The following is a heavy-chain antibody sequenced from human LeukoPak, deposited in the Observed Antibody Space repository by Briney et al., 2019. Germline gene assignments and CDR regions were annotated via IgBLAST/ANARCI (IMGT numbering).Heavy chain of an antibody. D-gene: IGHD4-11*01. CDR1: GYTFSSYG. J-gene: IGHJ4*02. V-gene: IGHV1-18*01. CDR2: IRVDNGKT. Sequence: ASVKLSCKASGYTFSSYGISWVRQAPAEGLEWMGWIRVDNGKTKYAQKLPSRVTMITDTLTSTAYMVLRSVTSDDTAVYYCVRGWGYSVYYWGQGTLVTVSS. CDR3: VRGWGYSVYY.